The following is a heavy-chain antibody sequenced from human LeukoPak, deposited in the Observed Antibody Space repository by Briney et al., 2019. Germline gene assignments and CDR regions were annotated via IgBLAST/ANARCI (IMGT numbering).Heavy chain of an antibody. D-gene: IGHD6-13*01. V-gene: IGHV4-4*02. CDR2: IYHSGST. J-gene: IGHJ4*02. CDR1: GGSISSSNW. Sequence: SETLSLTCAISGGSISSSNWWSWVRQPPGKGLEWIGEIYHSGSTNYNPSLKSRVTISVDKSKNQFSLKLSSVTAADTAVYYCARGVAAAGTGFDYWGQGALVTVSS. CDR3: ARGVAAAGTGFDY.